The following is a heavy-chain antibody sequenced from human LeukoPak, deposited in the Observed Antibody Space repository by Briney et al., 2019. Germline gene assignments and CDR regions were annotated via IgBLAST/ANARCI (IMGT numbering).Heavy chain of an antibody. CDR3: ARSLFPYYYDSSAYFPFDY. CDR1: AGSISTYY. Sequence: SETLSLTCTVSAGSISTYYWSWSRQPPGKGLEWIGDIHYTGSTNYNPSLKSRVSISVDTSKNQFSLRLTSVTAADTAVYYCARSLFPYYYDSSAYFPFDYWGQGTLVTVSS. D-gene: IGHD3-22*01. V-gene: IGHV4-59*01. CDR2: IHYTGST. J-gene: IGHJ4*02.